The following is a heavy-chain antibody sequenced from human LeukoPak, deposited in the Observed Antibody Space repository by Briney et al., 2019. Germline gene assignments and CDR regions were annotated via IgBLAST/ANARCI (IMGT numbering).Heavy chain of an antibody. CDR3: ARXGXSMIVAFDI. V-gene: IGHV3-53*01. J-gene: IGHJ3*02. Sequence: GGSLRLSCAASGFIVNTNYMTWVRQAPGKGLEWVSILFGGGTAYYADSVKGRFTISRDISKNTLYLQMNSLRAEDTAVYYCARXGXSMIVAFDIWGQGTMVTVSS. CDR2: LFGGGTA. D-gene: IGHD3-22*01. CDR1: GFIVNTNY.